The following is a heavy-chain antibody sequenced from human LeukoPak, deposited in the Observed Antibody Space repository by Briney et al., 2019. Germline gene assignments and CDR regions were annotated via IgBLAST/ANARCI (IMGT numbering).Heavy chain of an antibody. V-gene: IGHV3-48*01. CDR2: ISSSGDTI. J-gene: IGHJ6*03. CDR1: GFTFSNYD. CDR3: ASSSSYGDSYYYYMDV. D-gene: IGHD3-16*01. Sequence: VGSLRLSCVASGFTFSNYDINWVRQAPGKGLEWISYISSSGDTIKYADSVKGRFTISRDNAKNSLFLQMNGLRAEDTAVYYCASSSSYGDSYYYYMDVWGKGTTVTVSS.